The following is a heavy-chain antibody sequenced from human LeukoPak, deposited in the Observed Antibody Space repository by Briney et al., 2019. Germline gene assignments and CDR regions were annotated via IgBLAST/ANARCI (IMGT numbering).Heavy chain of an antibody. V-gene: IGHV3-23*01. CDR3: AKDFVMGGRGSYLSYFDY. D-gene: IGHD1-26*01. J-gene: IGHJ4*02. CDR1: GFTFSSYG. Sequence: GGSLRLSCAASGFTFSSYGMSWVRQAPGKGLEWVSAISGSGGSTYYADSVKGRFTISRDNSKNTLYLQMNSLRAENTAVYYCAKDFVMGGRGSYLSYFDYWGQGTLVTVSS. CDR2: ISGSGGST.